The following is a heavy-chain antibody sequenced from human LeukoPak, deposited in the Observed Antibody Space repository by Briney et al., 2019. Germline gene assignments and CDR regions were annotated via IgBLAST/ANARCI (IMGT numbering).Heavy chain of an antibody. CDR3: ARAFLLWVVIEPSDY. Sequence: PGGSLRLSCAASGFTFSSYSMSWVRQAPGKGLEWVSYISSSSSTIYYADSVKGRFTISRDNAKNSLYLQMNSLRAEDTAVYYCARAFLLWVVIEPSDYWGQGTLVTVSS. CDR1: GFTFSSYS. CDR2: ISSSSSTI. D-gene: IGHD2-21*01. V-gene: IGHV3-48*01. J-gene: IGHJ4*02.